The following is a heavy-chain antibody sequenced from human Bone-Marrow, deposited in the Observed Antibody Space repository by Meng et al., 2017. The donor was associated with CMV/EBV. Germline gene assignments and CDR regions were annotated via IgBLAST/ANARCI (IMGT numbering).Heavy chain of an antibody. V-gene: IGHV3-66*02. Sequence: GESLKISCAASGFTVGSDYMSWVRPAPGKGPEWVSIIYSGGNTYYADSVKGRFTISRDNSKNTVYLQMNSLGVEDTAVYYCARQPHYNWDLDGWGQGTLVTVSS. CDR2: IYSGGNT. D-gene: IGHD1-20*01. J-gene: IGHJ4*02. CDR3: ARQPHYNWDLDG. CDR1: GFTVGSDY.